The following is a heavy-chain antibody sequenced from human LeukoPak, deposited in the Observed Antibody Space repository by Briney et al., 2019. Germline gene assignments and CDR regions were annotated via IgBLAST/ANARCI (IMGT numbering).Heavy chain of an antibody. D-gene: IGHD3-22*01. V-gene: IGHV4-4*07. J-gene: IGHJ4*02. CDR1: GGSLSSYY. Sequence: PSETLSLTCTVSGGSLSSYYWNWIRQPAGKGLEWIGRIYTSGSTNYNPSLKSRVTMSVDTSKNQFSLKLSSVTAADTAVYYCARDTYYYDSSGYSHFDYWGQGTLVTVSS. CDR2: IYTSGST. CDR3: ARDTYYYDSSGYSHFDY.